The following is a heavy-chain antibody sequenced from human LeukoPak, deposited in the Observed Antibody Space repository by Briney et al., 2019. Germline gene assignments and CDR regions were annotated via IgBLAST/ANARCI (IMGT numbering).Heavy chain of an antibody. V-gene: IGHV4-39*01. Sequence: NPSETLSLTCTVSGGSITSSGVYWGWVRQPPGKGLEWVGCVYYGGDTYYNPSLKSRVTISVDTSKNQFSLSLSSVTAADTALYYCARLFSSGWLYFYGLDAWGQGTTVTVSS. CDR3: ARLFSSGWLYFYGLDA. J-gene: IGHJ6*02. CDR2: VYYGGDT. D-gene: IGHD6-19*01. CDR1: GGSITSSGVY.